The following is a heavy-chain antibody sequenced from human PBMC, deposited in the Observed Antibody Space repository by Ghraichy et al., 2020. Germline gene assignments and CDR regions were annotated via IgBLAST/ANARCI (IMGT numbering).Heavy chain of an antibody. V-gene: IGHV3-23*01. CDR1: GFTFSSYA. CDR2: ISGSGGST. Sequence: SLRLSCAASGFTFSSYAMSWVRQAPGKGLEWVSAISGSGGSTYYADSVKGRFTISRDNSKNTLYLQMNSLRAEDTAVYYCAKGSGYDLYYFDYWGQGTLVTVSS. J-gene: IGHJ4*02. D-gene: IGHD5-12*01. CDR3: AKGSGYDLYYFDY.